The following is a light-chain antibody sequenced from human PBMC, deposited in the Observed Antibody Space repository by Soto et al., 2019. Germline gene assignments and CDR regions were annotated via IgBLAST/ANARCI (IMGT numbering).Light chain of an antibody. V-gene: IGKV1-5*01. Sequence: DIQMTHSPSTLSASVGDRVTITCRASQRISSWLDWYQQKPGKAPKLLIYHASSLESGVPSRFSGSGSGTEFTRTISSLQPDDFATYYCQQYNSYSPPFGQGTKVEIK. CDR1: QRISSW. CDR3: QQYNSYSPP. CDR2: HAS. J-gene: IGKJ1*01.